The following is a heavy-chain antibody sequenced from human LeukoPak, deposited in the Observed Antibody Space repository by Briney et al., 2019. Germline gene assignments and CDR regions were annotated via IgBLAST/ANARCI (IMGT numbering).Heavy chain of an antibody. V-gene: IGHV4-61*02. CDR1: GGSISSGDYY. CDR2: IYTSGST. J-gene: IGHJ3*02. Sequence: SETLSLTCTVSGGSISSGDYYWSWIRQPAGKGLEWIGRIYTSGSTNYNPSLKSRVTMSVDTSKNQFSLKLSSVTAADTAVYYCARLVYYDFWSGLHMAAFDIWGQGTMVTVSS. CDR3: ARLVYYDFWSGLHMAAFDI. D-gene: IGHD3-3*01.